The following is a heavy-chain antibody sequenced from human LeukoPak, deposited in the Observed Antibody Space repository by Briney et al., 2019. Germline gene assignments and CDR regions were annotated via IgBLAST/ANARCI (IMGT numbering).Heavy chain of an antibody. CDR1: GGSISSSSYY. J-gene: IGHJ4*02. Sequence: SETLSLTCTVSGGSISSSSYYWGWIRQPPGKGLEWIGSIYYSGSTYYNPSLKSRVTISVDTSKNQFSLKLSSVTAADTAVYYCASKVVTGYYFDYWGQGTLVTVST. CDR3: ASKVVTGYYFDY. CDR2: IYYSGST. V-gene: IGHV4-39*07. D-gene: IGHD4-23*01.